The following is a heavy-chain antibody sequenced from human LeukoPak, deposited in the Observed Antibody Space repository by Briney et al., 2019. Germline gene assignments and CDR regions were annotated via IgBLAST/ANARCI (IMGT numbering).Heavy chain of an antibody. CDR1: GGSISSYY. Sequence: SETLSLTCTVSGGSISSYYWSWIRQPAGKGLEWIGRIYTSGSTNYNPSLKSRVTMSVDTSKNQFSLKLTSVTAADTAVYYCGSRRTAMFGVIKGPIDYWGQGTLVTVSS. V-gene: IGHV4-4*07. CDR2: IYTSGST. D-gene: IGHD3-3*01. CDR3: GSRRTAMFGVIKGPIDY. J-gene: IGHJ4*02.